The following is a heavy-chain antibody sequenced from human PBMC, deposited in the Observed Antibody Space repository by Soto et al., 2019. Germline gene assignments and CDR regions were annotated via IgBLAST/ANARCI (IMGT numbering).Heavy chain of an antibody. CDR2: IYYSGST. V-gene: IGHV4-31*02. CDR1: GGSISSVGYY. Sequence: QVQLQESGPGLVKPSQTLSLTWTVSGGSISSVGYYWSWIRQHPGKGLEWIGYIYYSGSTYYNPSLKSRVTISVDTSKNQFSLKLSSVTAADTAVYYCARDRGVVYSYGTGGFDYWGQGTLVTVSS. D-gene: IGHD5-18*01. CDR3: ARDRGVVYSYGTGGFDY. J-gene: IGHJ4*02.